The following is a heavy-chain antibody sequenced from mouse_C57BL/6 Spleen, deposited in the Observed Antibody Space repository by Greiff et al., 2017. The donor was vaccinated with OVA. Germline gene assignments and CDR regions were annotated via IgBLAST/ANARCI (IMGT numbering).Heavy chain of an antibody. Sequence: EVKLVESGGGLVKPGGSLKLSCAASGFTFSSYAMSWVRQTPEKRLEWVATISDGGSYTYYPDNVKGRFTISRDNAKNNLYLQMSHLKSEDTAMYYCARDITVFAYWGQGTLVTVSA. D-gene: IGHD1-3*01. CDR1: GFTFSSYA. CDR3: ARDITVFAY. CDR2: ISDGGSYT. V-gene: IGHV5-4*01. J-gene: IGHJ3*01.